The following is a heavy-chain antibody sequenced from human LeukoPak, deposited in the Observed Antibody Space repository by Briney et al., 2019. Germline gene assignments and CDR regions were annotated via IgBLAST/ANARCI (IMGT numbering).Heavy chain of an antibody. V-gene: IGHV4-34*01. D-gene: IGHD6-19*01. CDR3: ARAPFSSGWYST. CDR1: GGSFSGYY. J-gene: IGHJ3*01. Sequence: PSETLSLTCAVYGGSFSGYYWSWIRQPPGKGLEWIGEINHSGSTNYNPSLKSRVTISVDTSKNQFSLKLSSVTAAGTAVYYCARAPFSSGWYSTWGQGTMVTVSS. CDR2: INHSGST.